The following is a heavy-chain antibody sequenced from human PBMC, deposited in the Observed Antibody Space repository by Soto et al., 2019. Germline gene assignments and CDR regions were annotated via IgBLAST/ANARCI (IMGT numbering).Heavy chain of an antibody. Sequence: EVQLVESGGGLVQPGGSLRLSCAASGFTFSSYWMSWVRQAPGKGLEWVVNIKQDGSEMYYVDSVKGRFSISRDNAENSLSLQMNSLRAEDTAVYYCARGGERGVYFDYWGQGALVTVSS. J-gene: IGHJ4*02. CDR3: ARGGERGVYFDY. CDR1: GFTFSSYW. CDR2: IKQDGSEM. D-gene: IGHD2-21*01. V-gene: IGHV3-7*03.